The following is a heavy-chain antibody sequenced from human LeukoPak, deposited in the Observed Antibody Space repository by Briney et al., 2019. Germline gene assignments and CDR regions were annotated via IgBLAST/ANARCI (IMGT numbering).Heavy chain of an antibody. Sequence: ASVNVSCKASGYTFTSYGISWVRQPPGQGLEGMGWISAYNGNTNYAQKLQGRATITADESTSTAYRGLSSLRSEDRAVYYCARGPITVTMVDDWGQGTLVTVSS. CDR3: ARGPITVTMVDD. CDR2: ISAYNGNT. CDR1: GYTFTSYG. V-gene: IGHV1-18*01. J-gene: IGHJ4*02. D-gene: IGHD4-11*01.